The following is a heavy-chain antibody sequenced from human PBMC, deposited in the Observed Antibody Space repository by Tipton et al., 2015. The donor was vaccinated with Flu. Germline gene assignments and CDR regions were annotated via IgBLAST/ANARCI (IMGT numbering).Heavy chain of an antibody. J-gene: IGHJ4*02. CDR2: IHYSGSP. CDR3: ARSTYHYGSGSSDY. CDR1: GDSMRRDYF. D-gene: IGHD3-10*01. Sequence: TLSLTCTVSGDSMRRDYFWGWIRQAPGKGLEWIGNIHYSGSPHYNPSLKSRVTISVDTAKNQFSQRLSSVTAADTAVYYCARSTYHYGSGSSDYWGQGTLVTASS. V-gene: IGHV4-38-2*02.